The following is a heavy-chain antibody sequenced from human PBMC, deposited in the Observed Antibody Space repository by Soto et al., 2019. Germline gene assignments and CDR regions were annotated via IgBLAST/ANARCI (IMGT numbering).Heavy chain of an antibody. CDR1: RFTKPFTS. V-gene: IGHV1-58*01. D-gene: IGHD1-1*01. CDR3: PEDDQTTFI. J-gene: IGHJ4*02. CDR2: IVVGSGNT. Sequence: ASRFTKPFTSVQCVRQDRGQRLEWIGWIVVGSGNTNSAQKFQERVTFTRDMSTSTFYMELSSLKSEYTDVYYCPEDDQTTFIWGQGAVVIV.